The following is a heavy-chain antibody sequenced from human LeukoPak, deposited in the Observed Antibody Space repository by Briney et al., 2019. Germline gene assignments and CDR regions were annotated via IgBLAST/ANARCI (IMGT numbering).Heavy chain of an antibody. CDR1: GGSFSGYY. D-gene: IGHD2-21*01. V-gene: IGHV4-34*01. J-gene: IGHJ6*03. CDR3: ARQHPYYFYYYMDV. CDR2: INHSGST. Sequence: SETLSLTCAVYGGSFSGYYWSWIRQPPGKGLEWIGEINHSGSTNYNPSLKSRVTISVDTSKNQFSLKLSSVTAADTAVYYCARQHPYYFYYYMDVWGKGTTVTVSS.